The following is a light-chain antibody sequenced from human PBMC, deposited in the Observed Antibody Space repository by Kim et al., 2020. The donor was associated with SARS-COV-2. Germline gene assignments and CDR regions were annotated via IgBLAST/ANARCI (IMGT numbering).Light chain of an antibody. Sequence: TISCTGTSSDVGVYNYVSWYQQHPGKAPKLMIFDVSKRPSGVPDRFSGSKSGNTASLTISGLQAEDEADYYCCSYAGSYTFGYVFGTGTKVTVL. V-gene: IGLV2-11*01. CDR3: CSYAGSYTFGYV. J-gene: IGLJ1*01. CDR2: DVS. CDR1: SSDVGVYNY.